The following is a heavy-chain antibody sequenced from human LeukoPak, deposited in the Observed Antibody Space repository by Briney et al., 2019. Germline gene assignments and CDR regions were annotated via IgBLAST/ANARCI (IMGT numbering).Heavy chain of an antibody. CDR3: AREDQQLPDY. V-gene: IGHV3-30-3*01. J-gene: IGHJ4*02. CDR2: ISKDGSNK. D-gene: IGHD4-11*01. Sequence: WGSLRLSCIASGFTFNSYAIHWVRQSPGKGLEWVAVISKDGSNKYCVDSVKGRFTISRDNSMNTVHLQMSSLRPDDTAVYYCAREDQQLPDYWGQGTLVTVS. CDR1: GFTFNSYA.